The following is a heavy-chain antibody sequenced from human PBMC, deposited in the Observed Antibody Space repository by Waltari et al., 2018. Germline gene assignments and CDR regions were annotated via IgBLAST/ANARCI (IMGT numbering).Heavy chain of an antibody. Sequence: EVQLLESGGGLVQPGGSLRLACAASGFTFRRYAMSWVRQAPGKGLEWVSAICCSGGSTYYADSVKGRFTISRDNSKNTLYLQMNSLRAEDTAVYYCARGAMVRAFDYWDQGTLVTVSS. CDR2: ICCSGGST. J-gene: IGHJ4*02. D-gene: IGHD3-10*01. V-gene: IGHV3-23*01. CDR3: ARGAMVRAFDY. CDR1: GFTFRRYA.